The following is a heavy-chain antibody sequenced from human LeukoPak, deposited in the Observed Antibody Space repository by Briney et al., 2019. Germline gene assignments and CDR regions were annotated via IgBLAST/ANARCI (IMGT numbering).Heavy chain of an antibody. CDR1: GGSISSSNW. J-gene: IGHJ4*02. D-gene: IGHD3-10*01. CDR2: MSSHSGTA. V-gene: IGHV4-4*02. Sequence: SETLSLTCAVSGGSISSSNWWTWVRQPPGKGLEWIGEMSSHSGTANYSPSLIRRVTISLDTSKNQFSLKLNSVTAADTAVYYCAGLYYAGSGTNDCWGQGILVTVSS. CDR3: AGLYYAGSGTNDC.